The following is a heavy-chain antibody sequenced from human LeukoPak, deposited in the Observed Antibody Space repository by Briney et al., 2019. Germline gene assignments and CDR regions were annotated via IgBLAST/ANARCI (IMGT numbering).Heavy chain of an antibody. Sequence: GRSLRLSCAASGFTFSSYGMHWVRQAPGKGLEWVAVISYDGSNKYYADSVKGRFTISRDNSKNTLYLQMNSLRAEDMAVYYCAKDIGDIWFGELFGYWGQGTLVTVSS. J-gene: IGHJ4*02. CDR2: ISYDGSNK. D-gene: IGHD3-10*01. CDR1: GFTFSSYG. CDR3: AKDIGDIWFGELFGY. V-gene: IGHV3-30*18.